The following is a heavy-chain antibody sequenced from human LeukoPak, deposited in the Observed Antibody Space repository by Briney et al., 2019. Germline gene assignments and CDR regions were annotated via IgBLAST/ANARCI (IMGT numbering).Heavy chain of an antibody. CDR1: GFTFSSYG. CDR3: ARERGYSGRYYGMDV. V-gene: IGHV3-33*01. J-gene: IGHJ6*02. CDR2: IWYDGSNK. D-gene: IGHD5-12*01. Sequence: PGGSLRLSCAASGFTFSSYGMHWVRQAPGKGLEWVAVIWYDGSNKYYADSVKGRFTISRDNSKNTLYLQMNSLRAEDTAVNYCARERGYSGRYYGMDVWGQGTTVTVSS.